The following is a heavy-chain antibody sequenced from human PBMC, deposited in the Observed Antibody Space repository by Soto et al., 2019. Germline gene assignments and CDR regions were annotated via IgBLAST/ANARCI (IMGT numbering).Heavy chain of an antibody. CDR2: IYYSGST. D-gene: IGHD1-26*01. Sequence: QVQLQESGPGLVKPSQTLSLTCTVSGGSISRGDYYWSWIRQPPGKGREWIGYIYYSGSTYYNPSLKSRVTISVDTSKNQFSLKLSSVTAADTAVYYCARVGGIVGATTHDYWGQGTLVTVSS. J-gene: IGHJ4*02. V-gene: IGHV4-30-4*01. CDR3: ARVGGIVGATTHDY. CDR1: GGSISRGDYY.